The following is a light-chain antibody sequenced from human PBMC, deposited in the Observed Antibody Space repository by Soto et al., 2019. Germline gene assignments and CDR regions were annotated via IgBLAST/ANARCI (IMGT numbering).Light chain of an antibody. J-gene: IGKJ4*01. CDR3: QQYSDWPLT. CDR1: QNIGSD. CDR2: AAS. Sequence: VLTQSPVTLSVSPGDRVSLSCRASQNIGSDLAWYQHRPGQGPRLLIYAASTRPTNVPARFSGSWSGKEFTLTITRLRSEDSAIYYCQQYSDWPLTFAGGTKVEMK. V-gene: IGKV3-15*01.